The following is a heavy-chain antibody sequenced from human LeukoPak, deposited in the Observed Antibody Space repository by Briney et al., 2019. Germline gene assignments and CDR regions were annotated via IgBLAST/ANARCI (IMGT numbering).Heavy chain of an antibody. D-gene: IGHD1-26*01. CDR1: GGSITSTNW. V-gene: IGHV4-4*02. Sequence: SETLSLTCGVSGGSITSTNWWRWVRQPPGQGLEWIGEISLRGRTNYNPSLNSRVTMSLDESKNQLSLNLTSVTAADTAIYYCSRESGPFCPFGYWGQGTLVTVSS. CDR3: SRESGPFCPFGY. CDR2: ISLRGRT. J-gene: IGHJ4*02.